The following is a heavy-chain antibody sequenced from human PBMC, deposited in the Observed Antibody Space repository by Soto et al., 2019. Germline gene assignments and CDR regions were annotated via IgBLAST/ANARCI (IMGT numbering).Heavy chain of an antibody. D-gene: IGHD3-10*01. CDR3: ARVRITMVRGVNYYYGMDV. J-gene: IGHJ6*02. CDR2: INPNSGGT. CDR1: GYTFTGYY. V-gene: IGHV1-2*04. Sequence: ASVKVSCKASGYTFTGYYMHWVRQAPGQGLEWMGWINPNSGGTNYAQKFQGWVTMTRDTSISTAYMELSRLRSDDTAVYYCARVRITMVRGVNYYYGMDVWGQGTTVTVSS.